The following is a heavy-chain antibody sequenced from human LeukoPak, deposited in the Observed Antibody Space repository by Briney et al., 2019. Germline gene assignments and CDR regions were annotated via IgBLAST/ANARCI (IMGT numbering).Heavy chain of an antibody. CDR3: AREPMVRDFNWFDP. J-gene: IGHJ5*02. D-gene: IGHD3-10*01. CDR2: INPNSGDT. Sequence: ASVKVSCKASGYAFTGYYIHWVRQAPGQGLEWMGRINPNSGDTNYAQKFQGRVTMTRDTSISTAYMELSRLTSDDTAVYYCAREPMVRDFNWFDPWGQGTLVTVSS. V-gene: IGHV1-2*06. CDR1: GYAFTGYY.